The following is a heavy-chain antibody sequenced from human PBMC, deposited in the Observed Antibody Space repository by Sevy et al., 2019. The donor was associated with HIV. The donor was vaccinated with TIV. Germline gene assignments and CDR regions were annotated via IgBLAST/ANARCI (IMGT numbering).Heavy chain of an antibody. J-gene: IGHJ3*02. CDR3: ARGLQFNAFDI. CDR1: GGSISSSSYY. CDR2: IYYRGST. Sequence: SETLSLTCTVSGGSISSSSYYWGWIRQPPGKGLEWVGSIYYRGSTYYNPSLKSRFTISVDTFKNQFFLTLSSVTAADTAVYYCARGLQFNAFDIWGQGTMVTVSS. D-gene: IGHD5-12*01. V-gene: IGHV4-39*01.